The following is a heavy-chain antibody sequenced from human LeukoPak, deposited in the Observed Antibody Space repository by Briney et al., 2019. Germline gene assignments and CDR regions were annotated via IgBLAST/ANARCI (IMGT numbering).Heavy chain of an antibody. V-gene: IGHV4-39*07. J-gene: IGHJ4*02. CDR2: IYYSGST. CDR3: ARVDSSNWYEYRGYFDY. D-gene: IGHD6-13*01. Sequence: PSETLSLTCTVSGGSISSSSYYWGWIRQPPGKGLEWIGSIYYSGSTYYNPSLKSRVTISVDTSKNQFSLKLSSVTAADTAVYYCARVDSSNWYEYRGYFDYWGQGTLVTVSS. CDR1: GGSISSSSYY.